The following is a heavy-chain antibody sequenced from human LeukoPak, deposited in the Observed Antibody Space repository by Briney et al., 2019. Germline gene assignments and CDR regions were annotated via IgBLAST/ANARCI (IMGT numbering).Heavy chain of an antibody. CDR3: ARRIAGTATGGYFEP. V-gene: IGHV3-7*01. D-gene: IGHD6-19*01. CDR1: GLTLSSYW. Sequence: GGSLRLSCVASGLTLSSYWMSWVRQAPRKGLEWVANISQDGGEKYYVDSVKGRFTISRDNAKSSLYLQMNSLRADDTAVYYCARRIAGTATGGYFEPWGRGTLVSVSS. CDR2: ISQDGGEK. J-gene: IGHJ2*01.